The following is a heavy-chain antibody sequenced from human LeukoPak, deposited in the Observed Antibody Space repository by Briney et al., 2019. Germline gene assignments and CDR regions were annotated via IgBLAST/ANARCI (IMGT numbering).Heavy chain of an antibody. CDR2: INPNSGGT. Sequence: ASVKVSCEASGYTFTGYYMHWVRQAPGQGLEWMGWINPNSGGTNYAQKFQGRVTMTRDTSISTAYMELSRLRSDDTAVYYCARVAKSNYYDSSGYYNHNWFDPWGQGTLVTVSS. CDR3: ARVAKSNYYDSSGYYNHNWFDP. V-gene: IGHV1-2*02. CDR1: GYTFTGYY. J-gene: IGHJ5*02. D-gene: IGHD3-22*01.